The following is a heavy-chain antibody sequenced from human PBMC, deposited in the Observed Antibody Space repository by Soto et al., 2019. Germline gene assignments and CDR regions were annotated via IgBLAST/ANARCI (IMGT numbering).Heavy chain of an antibody. CDR1: GYSFAGYW. Sequence: PGESLKISCKGSGYSFAGYWTTWVRQKPGKGLEWMGRIDPSDSQTYYSPSFRGHVTISATKSITTVFLQWSSLRASDTAMYYCARQIYDSDTGPNFQYYFDSWGQGPPVTVSS. CDR3: ARQIYDSDTGPNFQYYFDS. V-gene: IGHV5-10-1*01. D-gene: IGHD3-22*01. J-gene: IGHJ4*02. CDR2: IDPSDSQT.